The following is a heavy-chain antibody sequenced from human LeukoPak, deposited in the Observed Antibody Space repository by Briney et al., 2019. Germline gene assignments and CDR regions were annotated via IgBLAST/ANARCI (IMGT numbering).Heavy chain of an antibody. V-gene: IGHV3-23*01. D-gene: IGHD2-2*01. CDR1: GFTFSSYA. J-gene: IGHJ4*02. CDR2: ISGSGGST. Sequence: GGFLRLSCAASGFTFSSYAMSWVRQAPGKGLEWVSAISGSGGSTYYADSVKGRFTISRDNSKNTLYLQMNSLRAEDTAVYYCAKPQYCSSTSCYPSGDYWGQGTLVTVSS. CDR3: AKPQYCSSTSCYPSGDY.